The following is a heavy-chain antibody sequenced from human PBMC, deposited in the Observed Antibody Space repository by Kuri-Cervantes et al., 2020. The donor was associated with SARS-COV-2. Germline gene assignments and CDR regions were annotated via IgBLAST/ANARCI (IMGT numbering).Heavy chain of an antibody. V-gene: IGHV1-18*01. CDR1: GYTFTSYG. CDR3: ARSIFGGSRDAFDI. CDR2: ISAYNGNT. J-gene: IGHJ3*02. D-gene: IGHD3-3*01. Sequence: ASVKVFCKASGYTFTSYGISWVRQAPGQGLEWMGWISAYNGNTNYAQKLQGRVTMTTDTSTSTAYMELRSLRSDDTAVYYCARSIFGGSRDAFDIWGQGTMVTVSS.